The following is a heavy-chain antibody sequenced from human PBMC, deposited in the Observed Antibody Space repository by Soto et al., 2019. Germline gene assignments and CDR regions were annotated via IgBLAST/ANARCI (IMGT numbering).Heavy chain of an antibody. Sequence: EVQLVESGGGLVKPGGSLRLSCAASGFTFSSYSMNWVRQAPGKGLEWVSSISSSSSYIYYADSVKGRFTISRDNAKNSLYLQMNSLRAEDTAVDYCARAGGGGGRRYFDLWGRGTLVTVSS. CDR3: ARAGGGGGRRYFDL. CDR2: ISSSSSYI. CDR1: GFTFSSYS. V-gene: IGHV3-21*01. D-gene: IGHD2-21*01. J-gene: IGHJ2*01.